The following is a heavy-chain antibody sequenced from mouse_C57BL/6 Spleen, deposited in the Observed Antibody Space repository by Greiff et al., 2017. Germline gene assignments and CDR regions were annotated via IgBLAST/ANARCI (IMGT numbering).Heavy chain of an antibody. Sequence: EVQRVESGGGLVKPGGSLKLSCAASGFTFSSYAMSWVRQTPEKRLEWVATISDGGSYTYYPDNVKGRFTISRDNAKNNLYLQMSHLKSEDTAMYYCARPPKNYYGSRWFAYWGQGTLVTVSA. D-gene: IGHD1-1*01. V-gene: IGHV5-4*01. J-gene: IGHJ3*01. CDR2: ISDGGSYT. CDR1: GFTFSSYA. CDR3: ARPPKNYYGSRWFAY.